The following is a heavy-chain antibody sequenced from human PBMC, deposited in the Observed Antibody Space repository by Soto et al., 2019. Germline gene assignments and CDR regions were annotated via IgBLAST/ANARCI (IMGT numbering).Heavy chain of an antibody. D-gene: IGHD2-2*01. Sequence: PGGSLRLSCAASGFTFRSYSMNWVRQAPGKGLEWVSSISSSSSYIYYADSVKGRFTISRDNAKNSLYLQMNSLRAEDTAVYYCARADCSSTSCYWGVALGLDYYYYGMDVWGQGTTVTVSS. J-gene: IGHJ6*02. CDR1: GFTFRSYS. CDR2: ISSSSSYI. CDR3: ARADCSSTSCYWGVALGLDYYYYGMDV. V-gene: IGHV3-21*01.